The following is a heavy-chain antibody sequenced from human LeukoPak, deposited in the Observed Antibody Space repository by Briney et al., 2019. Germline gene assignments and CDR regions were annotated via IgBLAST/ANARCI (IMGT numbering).Heavy chain of an antibody. CDR2: ISWNSGSI. CDR1: GFTFDDYA. Sequence: GGSLRLSCAASGFTFDDYAMHWVRQAPGKGLEWVSGISWNSGSIGYADSVKGRFTISRDNAKNSLYLQMNSLRAEDTALYYCAKGGRYSYGPYYFDYWGPGTLVTVSS. J-gene: IGHJ4*02. V-gene: IGHV3-9*01. CDR3: AKGGRYSYGPYYFDY. D-gene: IGHD5-18*01.